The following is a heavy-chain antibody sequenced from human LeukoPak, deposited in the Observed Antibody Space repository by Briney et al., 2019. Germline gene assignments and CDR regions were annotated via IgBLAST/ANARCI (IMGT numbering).Heavy chain of an antibody. CDR3: ASHSSGWYEEYFQH. D-gene: IGHD6-19*01. CDR2: ISGSGGST. CDR1: GFTFSSYA. V-gene: IGHV3-23*01. J-gene: IGHJ1*01. Sequence: GGSLRLSCAAPGFTFSSYAMSWVRQAPGKGLEWVSAISGSGGSTYYADSVKGRFTISRDNSKNTLYLQMNSLRAEDTAVYYCASHSSGWYEEYFQHWGQGTLVTVSS.